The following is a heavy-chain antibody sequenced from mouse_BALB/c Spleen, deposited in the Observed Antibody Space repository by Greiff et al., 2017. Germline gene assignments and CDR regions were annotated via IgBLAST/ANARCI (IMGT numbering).Heavy chain of an antibody. Sequence: VQLKESGPSLVKPSQTLSLTCSVTGDSFTSGYWNWVRKFPGNKLEYMGYISYSGSTYYNPPLKSRISITRDTSKNQYYLQLHSVTTEDTATYYCARMITTEYAMDYWGQGTSVTVSS. CDR2: ISYSGST. D-gene: IGHD2-4*01. CDR1: GDSFTSGY. CDR3: ARMITTEYAMDY. V-gene: IGHV3-8*02. J-gene: IGHJ4*01.